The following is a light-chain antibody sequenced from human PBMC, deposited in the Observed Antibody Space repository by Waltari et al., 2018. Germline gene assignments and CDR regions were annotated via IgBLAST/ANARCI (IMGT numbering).Light chain of an antibody. J-gene: IGKJ1*01. CDR3: QQYNRWPPGT. V-gene: IGKV3D-15*01. CDR1: QTIGST. CDR2: RAS. Sequence: ETVVTQSPATLSVSPGERATLSSRTSQTIGSTLAWYQQKPGQAPRLLIYRASTRAASIPDRFSGFGSETEFTLTISGLQSEDSAIYYCQQYNRWPPGTFGQGTKVEI.